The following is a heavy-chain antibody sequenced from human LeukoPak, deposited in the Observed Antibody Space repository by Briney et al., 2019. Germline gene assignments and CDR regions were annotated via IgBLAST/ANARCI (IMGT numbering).Heavy chain of an antibody. CDR1: GFTFSNAW. Sequence: GGSLRLSCAASGFTFSNAWMSWVRQAPGKGLEWVGRIKSKTDGGTTDYAAPVKGRFTISRDDSKNTLYLQMNSLRVEDTAVYYCAKVGGNYAPFGVYWGQGTLVTVSS. V-gene: IGHV3-15*01. D-gene: IGHD3-10*01. CDR3: AKVGGNYAPFGVY. J-gene: IGHJ4*02. CDR2: IKSKTDGGTT.